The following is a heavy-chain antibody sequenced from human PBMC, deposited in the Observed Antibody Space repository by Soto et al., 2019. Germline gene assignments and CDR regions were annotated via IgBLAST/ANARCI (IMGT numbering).Heavy chain of an antibody. V-gene: IGHV1-46*01. Sequence: QVQLMQSGAEVKKPGASVKVSCKASGDTFTDYYIHWVRQAPGQGLEWMGTVNPSGGHTTYAQHFLGRVTMTGDPSPXTLYMELTSLTSDDTAIYYCARGGHVVVVTAALDYWGQGTLVTVSS. CDR2: VNPSGGHT. CDR1: GDTFTDYY. J-gene: IGHJ4*02. D-gene: IGHD2-21*02. CDR3: ARGGHVVVVTAALDY.